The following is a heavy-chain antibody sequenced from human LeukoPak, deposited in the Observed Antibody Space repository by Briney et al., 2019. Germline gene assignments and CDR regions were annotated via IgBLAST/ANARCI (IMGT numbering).Heavy chain of an antibody. CDR3: ARHVLDAINWFDP. V-gene: IGHV3-11*01. D-gene: IGHD1-1*01. Sequence: GGSLRLSCAASGFSFSDSYMSWIRQAPGRGLEYISYITPSGDYMSYTDSVKGRFTFSRDNAKNSLYLQMNSLRAEDTAVYYCARHVLDAINWFDPWGQGTLVTVSS. CDR1: GFSFSDSY. CDR2: ITPSGDYM. J-gene: IGHJ5*02.